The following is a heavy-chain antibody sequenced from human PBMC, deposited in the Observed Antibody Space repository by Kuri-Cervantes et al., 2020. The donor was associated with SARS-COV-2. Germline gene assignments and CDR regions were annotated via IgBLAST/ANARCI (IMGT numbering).Heavy chain of an antibody. CDR2: IGSYGVTT. Sequence: GESLKISCAASGSTFSSYDMSWVRQAPGKGLEWVSGIGSYGVTTYYADSVKGRFAISRDNSKNTLSLQLNSLRAEDTAIYYCAKEGGHNEIDYWGQGTLVTVSS. CDR1: GSTFSSYD. J-gene: IGHJ4*02. CDR3: AKEGGHNEIDY. V-gene: IGHV3-23*01. D-gene: IGHD5-24*01.